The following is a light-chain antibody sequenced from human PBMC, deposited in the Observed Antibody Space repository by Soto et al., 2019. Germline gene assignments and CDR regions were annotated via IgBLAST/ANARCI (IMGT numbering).Light chain of an antibody. Sequence: DIQLTQSPSFLSASVGDRVTITCRASQGIRSYLAWYRQRPGKAPELLIYGASTLRPGGASRSSGSGSGTEFTLTISSLQPEDFATYFCQQLNTFPPFFTFGPGTKVDIK. J-gene: IGKJ3*01. CDR3: QQLNTFPPFFT. CDR1: QGIRSY. CDR2: GAS. V-gene: IGKV1-9*01.